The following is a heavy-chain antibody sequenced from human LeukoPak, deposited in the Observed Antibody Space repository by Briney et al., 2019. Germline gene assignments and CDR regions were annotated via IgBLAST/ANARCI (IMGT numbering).Heavy chain of an antibody. CDR3: ARCDSLFGVVIYYYYYYMDV. D-gene: IGHD3-3*01. CDR1: GFTFSDYY. J-gene: IGHJ6*03. CDR2: ISSSGSTI. V-gene: IGHV3-11*04. Sequence: GGSLRLSCAASGFTFSDYYMSWIRQAPGKGLEWVSYISSSGSTIYYADSVKGRFTISRDNAKNSLYLQMNSLRAEDTAVYYCARCDSLFGVVIYYYYYYMDVWGKGTTATVSS.